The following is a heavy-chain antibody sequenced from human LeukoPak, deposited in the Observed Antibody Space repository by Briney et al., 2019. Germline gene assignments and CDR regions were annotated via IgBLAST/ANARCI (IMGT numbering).Heavy chain of an antibody. V-gene: IGHV4-39*01. D-gene: IGHD2-15*01. J-gene: IGHJ4*02. CDR1: GGSISSSSYY. CDR3: ASKSINCSGGSCYSDY. CDR2: VYYSGST. Sequence: SETLSLTCTVSGGSISSSSYYWGWIRQPPGKGLDWIVSVYYSGSTYYNPSLKSRVPISVATSKNQFSLKLSSVTAADTAVYYCASKSINCSGGSCYSDYWGQGTLVTVSS.